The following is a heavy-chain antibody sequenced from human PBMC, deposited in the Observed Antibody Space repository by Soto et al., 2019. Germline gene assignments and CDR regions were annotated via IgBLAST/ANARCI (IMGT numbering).Heavy chain of an antibody. V-gene: IGHV1-18*04. J-gene: IGHJ4*02. CDR1: GYMFPSYG. D-gene: IGHD1-1*01. CDR2: ISTYNGNT. CDR3: TRSTTVGTPPSDH. Sequence: ASVKVSCKTSGYMFPSYGISWVRQAPGQGLEWMGWISTYNGNTKYAQGLQGRVTMTTDTSTTTAYMELRSLRSDDTAVYYCTRSTTVGTPPSDHWGQGTLVTVSS.